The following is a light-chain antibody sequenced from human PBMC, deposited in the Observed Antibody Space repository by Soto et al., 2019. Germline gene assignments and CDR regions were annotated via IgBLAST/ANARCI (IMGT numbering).Light chain of an antibody. CDR2: AAS. Sequence: DLQMTQSTSSLSASVGDRVTITCRARQSITTYLNWYRQKPGKAPKLLIYAASSLQSGVPSRFSGSGSETEFTLSISSLQPEDFATYFCQQSYSAPLTFGRGTKV. CDR1: QSITTY. V-gene: IGKV1-39*01. CDR3: QQSYSAPLT. J-gene: IGKJ4*01.